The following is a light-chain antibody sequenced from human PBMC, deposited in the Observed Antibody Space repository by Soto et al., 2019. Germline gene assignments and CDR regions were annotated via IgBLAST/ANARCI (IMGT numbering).Light chain of an antibody. Sequence: DIQMTQSPSSLSASVGDRVTITCRASQSISSYLNWYQQKPGKAPKLLMYGASSLQSGVPSRFSGSGSGTDFTLTISSLQPEDFATYYCQQSYSTPWTFGQGTKV. J-gene: IGKJ1*01. CDR2: GAS. CDR3: QQSYSTPWT. CDR1: QSISSY. V-gene: IGKV1-39*01.